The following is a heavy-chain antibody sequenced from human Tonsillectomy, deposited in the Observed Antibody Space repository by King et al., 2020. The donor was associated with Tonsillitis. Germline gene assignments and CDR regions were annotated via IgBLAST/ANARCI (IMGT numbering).Heavy chain of an antibody. CDR3: AREDYCSSTSCYFSHDAFDI. CDR2: IYTSGTT. CDR1: GGSIRSYY. V-gene: IGHV4-4*07. J-gene: IGHJ3*02. Sequence: QLQESGPGLVKPSETLSLTCTVSGGSIRSYYWNWIRQPAGKGLEWIGRIYTSGTTIYNPSLRSRVTMSVDTSKNQCSLNLISVTAADTAVYYCAREDYCSSTSCYFSHDAFDIWGQGTMVTVSS. D-gene: IGHD2-2*01.